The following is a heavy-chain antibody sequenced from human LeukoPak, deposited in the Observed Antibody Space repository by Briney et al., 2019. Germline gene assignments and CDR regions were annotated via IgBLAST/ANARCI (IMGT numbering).Heavy chain of an antibody. CDR1: GGSISSGTYY. Sequence: PSETLSLTCTVSGGSISSGTYYWSWIRQPAGKALEWIGRIYTSGSTNYNPSLKSRVIISVNTSKNQFSLNLTSVTAADTAVYFCARATYYDFWSGMGAFDIWGQGTVVTASS. CDR3: ARATYYDFWSGMGAFDI. CDR2: IYTSGST. D-gene: IGHD3-3*01. J-gene: IGHJ3*02. V-gene: IGHV4-61*02.